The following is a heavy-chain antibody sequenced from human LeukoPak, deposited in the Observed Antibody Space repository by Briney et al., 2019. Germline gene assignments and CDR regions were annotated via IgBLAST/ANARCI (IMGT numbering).Heavy chain of an antibody. D-gene: IGHD3-10*01. V-gene: IGHV3-21*01. CDR1: GFTFSSYS. CDR2: ISSSSSYI. J-gene: IGHJ6*03. Sequence: GGSLRLSCAASGFTFSSYSMNWVRQAPGKGLEWVSSISSSSSYIYYADSVKGRFTISRDNAKNSLYLQMNSLRAEDTAVYYCARDNLVRGDTKGYYYYMDVWGKGTTVTVSS. CDR3: ARDNLVRGDTKGYYYYMDV.